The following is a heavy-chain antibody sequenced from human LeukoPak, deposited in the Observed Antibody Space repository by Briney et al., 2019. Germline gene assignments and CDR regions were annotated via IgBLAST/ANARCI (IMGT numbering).Heavy chain of an antibody. J-gene: IGHJ5*02. V-gene: IGHV3-21*01. Sequence: PGGSLRLSCAASGFTFSSYSMNWVRRTPGKGLEWVSSISSSSSYIYYADSVKGRFTISRDNAKNSLYLQMNSLRAEDTAVYYCAREGYAIWFDPWGQGTLVTVSS. CDR1: GFTFSSYS. CDR3: AREGYAIWFDP. D-gene: IGHD2-8*01. CDR2: ISSSSSYI.